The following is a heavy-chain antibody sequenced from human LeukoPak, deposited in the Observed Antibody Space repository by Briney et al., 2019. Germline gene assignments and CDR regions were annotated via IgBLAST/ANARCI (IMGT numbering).Heavy chain of an antibody. CDR3: ARTVYRRGFDY. CDR2: IYHSGST. CDR1: GGSISSGGYS. Sequence: PSETLSLTCAVSGGSISSGGYSWSWIRQPPGKGLEWIGYIYHSGSTYYNPSLKSRVTISVDTSKNQFSLKLSSVTAADTAVYYCARTVYRRGFDYWGQGTLVTVSS. J-gene: IGHJ4*02. V-gene: IGHV4-30-2*02. D-gene: IGHD2-2*02.